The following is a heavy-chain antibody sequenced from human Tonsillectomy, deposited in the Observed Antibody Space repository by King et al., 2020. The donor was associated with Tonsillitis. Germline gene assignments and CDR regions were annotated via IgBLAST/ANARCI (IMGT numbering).Heavy chain of an antibody. CDR2: INPNSGDT. V-gene: IGHV1-2*02. CDR1: GYTFTGFY. J-gene: IGHJ4*02. Sequence: VQLVQSGAEVKKPGASVKVSCKASGYTFTGFYMHWVRQAPGQGLEWMGWINPNSGDTNNAQKFQGRVTMTRDTSISTAYMEVSRLRSHDTAMYYCIYYAENLGFCGQGTLLTVSS. CDR3: IYYAENLGF. D-gene: IGHD3-16*01.